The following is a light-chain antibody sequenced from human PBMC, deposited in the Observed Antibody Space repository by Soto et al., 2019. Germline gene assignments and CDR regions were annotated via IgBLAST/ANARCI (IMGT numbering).Light chain of an antibody. CDR3: HSYDSSLGGYVV. J-gene: IGLJ2*01. CDR1: SSNIGAGYD. V-gene: IGLV1-40*01. Sequence: QAVVTQPPSVSGAPGQRVTISCTGSSSNIGAGYDVHWYQQLPGTAPKVLIYGNTNRPSGVPDRFSGSKSSTSASLAITGLQAEDEADYYCHSYDSSLGGYVVFGGGTKVTVL. CDR2: GNT.